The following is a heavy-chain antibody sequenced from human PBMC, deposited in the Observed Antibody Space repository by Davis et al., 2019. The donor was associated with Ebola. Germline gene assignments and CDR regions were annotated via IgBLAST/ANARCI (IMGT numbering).Heavy chain of an antibody. D-gene: IGHD4-17*01. CDR2: INRGSST. CDR3: ARSETTTSFDH. J-gene: IGHJ4*02. CDR1: GFTFSDYY. Sequence: GGSLRLSCAASGFTFSDYYMSWIRQAPGKGLEWIAYINRGSSTYYADSVKGRFTISRDNAKDSVYLQMTSLSADDTAVYYCARSETTTSFDHWGQGTLVTVSS. V-gene: IGHV3-11*01.